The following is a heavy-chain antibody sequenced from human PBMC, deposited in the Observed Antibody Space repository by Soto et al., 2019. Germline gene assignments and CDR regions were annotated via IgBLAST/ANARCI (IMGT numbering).Heavy chain of an antibody. CDR2: VYIDGGT. J-gene: IGHJ3*02. CDR3: ARETLCSGSLPLDAFDI. Sequence: EVKLVQSGGGLIQPGGSLRLSCTASGFIVTNNYMSWVRQAPGKGLEWVSVVYIDGGTEYADPLKGRFTTFRDNSKNTLHLQMNSLRAEDTAVYYCARETLCSGSLPLDAFDIWGQGTMVTVSS. CDR1: GFIVTNNY. D-gene: IGHD2-15*01. V-gene: IGHV3-53*01.